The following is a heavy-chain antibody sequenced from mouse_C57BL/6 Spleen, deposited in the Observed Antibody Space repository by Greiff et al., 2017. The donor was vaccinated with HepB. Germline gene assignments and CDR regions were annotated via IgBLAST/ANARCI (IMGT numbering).Heavy chain of an antibody. V-gene: IGHV1-50*01. J-gene: IGHJ4*01. D-gene: IGHD1-3*01. CDR1: GYTFTSYW. CDR2: IDPSDSYT. Sequence: QVQLQQPGAELVKPGASVKLSCKASGYTFTSYWMQWVKQRPGQSLEWIGEIDPSDSYTNYNQKFKGKATLTVDTSSSPAYMQLSSLTSEDSAVYYCARWRLKGYAMDYWGQGTSVTVSS. CDR3: ARWRLKGYAMDY.